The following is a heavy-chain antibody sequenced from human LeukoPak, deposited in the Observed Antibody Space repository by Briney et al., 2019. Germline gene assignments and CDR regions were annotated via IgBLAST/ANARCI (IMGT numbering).Heavy chain of an antibody. J-gene: IGHJ4*02. CDR3: ARRIVATIKGRGYYFDY. V-gene: IGHV3-20*04. D-gene: IGHD5-12*01. CDR1: GFTFDDYG. Sequence: GGSLRLSCAASGFTFDDYGMSWVRQAPGKGLEWVSGINWNGGSTGYAHSVKGRFTISRDNAKNSLYLQMNSLRAEDTAWYYWARRIVATIKGRGYYFDYWGQGTLVTVSS. CDR2: INWNGGST.